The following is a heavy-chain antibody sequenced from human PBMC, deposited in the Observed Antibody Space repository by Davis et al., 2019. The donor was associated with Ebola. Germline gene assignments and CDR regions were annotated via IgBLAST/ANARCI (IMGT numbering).Heavy chain of an antibody. CDR2: ISSSSSYI. V-gene: IGHV3-21*01. CDR3: ARETVTEDYYYGMDV. D-gene: IGHD4-17*01. J-gene: IGHJ6*02. Sequence: PGGSLRLSCAASGFTFSSYSMNWVRQAPGKGLEWVSSISSSSSYIYYADSVKGRFTISRDNAKNSLYLQMNSLRAEDTAVYYCARETVTEDYYYGMDVWGQGTTVTVSS. CDR1: GFTFSSYS.